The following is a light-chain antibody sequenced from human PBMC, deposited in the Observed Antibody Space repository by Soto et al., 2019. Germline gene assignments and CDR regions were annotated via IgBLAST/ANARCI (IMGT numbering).Light chain of an antibody. CDR1: PSVTNY. V-gene: IGKV3-20*01. CDR2: GAS. J-gene: IGKJ1*01. CDR3: QQYGSSGT. Sequence: IVFTQSPGTLSLSPGERSTLSCRASPSVTNYLAWYQQKPGQAPSLLIYGASNRATGIPDRFSGSGSGTDFTLTISRLEPEDFAVYYCQQYGSSGTVGQGTKVEIK.